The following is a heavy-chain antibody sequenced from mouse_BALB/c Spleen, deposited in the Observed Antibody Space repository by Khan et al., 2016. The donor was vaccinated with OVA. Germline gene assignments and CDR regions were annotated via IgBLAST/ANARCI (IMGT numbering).Heavy chain of an antibody. D-gene: IGHD1-1*01. CDR1: GYSITSGYA. J-gene: IGHJ2*01. Sequence: EVQLQELGPGLVKPSQSLSLTCTVTGYSITSGYAWNWIRQFPGNKLEWMGYISYSGVTSYTPSLKSRISITRDTSKNQFFLQLNSVTTEDTATYYCARGNYYGYYCDYWGQGTTLTVSS. CDR2: ISYSGVT. V-gene: IGHV3-2*02. CDR3: ARGNYYGYYCDY.